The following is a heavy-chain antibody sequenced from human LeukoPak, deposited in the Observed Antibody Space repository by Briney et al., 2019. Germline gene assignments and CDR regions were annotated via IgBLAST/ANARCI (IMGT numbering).Heavy chain of an antibody. D-gene: IGHD6-13*01. CDR2: INHSGST. J-gene: IGHJ3*02. Sequence: KPSETLSLTCAVYGGSFSVYYWSWIRQPPGKGLEWIGEINHSGSTNYNPSLKSRVTISVDTSKNQFSLKLSSVTAADTAVYYCARGDSPGIAAAGPPIYAFDIWGQGTMVTVSS. CDR3: ARGDSPGIAAAGPPIYAFDI. CDR1: GGSFSVYY. V-gene: IGHV4-34*01.